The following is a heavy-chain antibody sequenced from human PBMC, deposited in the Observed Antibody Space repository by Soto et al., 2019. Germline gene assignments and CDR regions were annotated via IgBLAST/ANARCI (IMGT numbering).Heavy chain of an antibody. CDR2: INAYSGDR. D-gene: IGHD4-17*01. CDR3: ASANYGDSDY. V-gene: IGHV1-18*01. J-gene: IGHJ4*02. CDR1: GYTFPSST. Sequence: QGELVQSGAEVKKPGASVKVSCQASGYTFPSSTISWLRQAPGQGLEWLGWINAYSGDRKFAQRFQGRVTMTTDTSMRTAYLEVTSLTSDDTAIYYSASANYGDSDYWGKGTLLTVSS.